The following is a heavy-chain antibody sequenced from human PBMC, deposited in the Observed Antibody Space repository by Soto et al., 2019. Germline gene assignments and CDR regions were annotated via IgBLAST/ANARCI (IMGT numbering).Heavy chain of an antibody. V-gene: IGHV3-30-3*01. CDR1: GFTFSSYA. CDR3: ARELGCGELYFDY. J-gene: IGHJ4*02. CDR2: ISYDGSNK. Sequence: QVQLVESGGGVVQPARSLSLSCAASGFTFSSYAMHWVRQAPGKGLEWVAVISYDGSNKYYADSVKGRFTISRDNSKITLYLQMHSLRDEDTAVYYCARELGCGELYFDYWGQGTLVTVSS. D-gene: IGHD3-10*01.